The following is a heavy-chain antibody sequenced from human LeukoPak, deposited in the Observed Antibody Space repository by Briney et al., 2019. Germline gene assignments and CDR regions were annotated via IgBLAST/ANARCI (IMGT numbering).Heavy chain of an antibody. J-gene: IGHJ4*02. D-gene: IGHD6-6*01. CDR2: ISSSSSTI. V-gene: IGHV3-48*01. Sequence: GGSLRLSCAASGFTFSSYSMNWVRQAPGKGLEWVSYISSSSSTIYYADSVKGRFTISRDNAKNSLYLQMNSLRAEDTAVYYCARILGQLGPPDFDYWGQGTLVTVSS. CDR3: ARILGQLGPPDFDY. CDR1: GFTFSSYS.